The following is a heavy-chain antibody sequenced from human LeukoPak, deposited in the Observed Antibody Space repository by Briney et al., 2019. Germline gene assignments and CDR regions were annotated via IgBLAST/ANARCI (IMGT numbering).Heavy chain of an antibody. CDR2: INHSGST. Sequence: SETLSLTCAVYGGSFSGYYWSWIRQPPGKGLEWLGEINHSGSTNYNPSLKSRVTISVDTSKIQFSLRLSSVTAADTAVYYCARGKTSFYFDYWGQGTLVTVSS. V-gene: IGHV4-34*01. J-gene: IGHJ4*02. CDR3: ARGKTSFYFDY. CDR1: GGSFSGYY.